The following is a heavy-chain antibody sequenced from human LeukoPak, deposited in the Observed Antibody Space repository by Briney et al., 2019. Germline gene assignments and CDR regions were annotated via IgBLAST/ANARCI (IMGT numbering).Heavy chain of an antibody. V-gene: IGHV3-7*01. CDR2: IKQDGSDK. Sequence: GGSLRLSCAASGFTFSSYAMTWVRQAPGKGPEWVANIKQDGSDKYYVDSVKGRFTISRDNAKNALFLQVSSLRPEDTAVYYCARGEFAWIQGSYGLNVWGQGTTVTVSS. D-gene: IGHD5-18*01. J-gene: IGHJ6*02. CDR1: GFTFSSYA. CDR3: ARGEFAWIQGSYGLNV.